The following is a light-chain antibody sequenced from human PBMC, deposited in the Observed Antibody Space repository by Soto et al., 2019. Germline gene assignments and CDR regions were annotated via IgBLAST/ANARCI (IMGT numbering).Light chain of an antibody. CDR3: SSYTSSSTPYV. CDR2: DVT. CDR1: SSDVGGYNY. Sequence: QCSLTQPASVSGSPGQSITISYTGTSSDVGGYNYVSWYQQHPVKAPKLMIYDVTNRPSGVSDRFSGSKSGNTASLTISGLQAEDEADYYCSSYTSSSTPYVFGTGTKVTVL. V-gene: IGLV2-14*01. J-gene: IGLJ1*01.